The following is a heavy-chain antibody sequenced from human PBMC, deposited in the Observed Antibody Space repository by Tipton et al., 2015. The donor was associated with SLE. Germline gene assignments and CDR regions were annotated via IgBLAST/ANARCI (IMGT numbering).Heavy chain of an antibody. CDR1: GGSFSGYY. CDR2: INHSGSI. V-gene: IGHV4-34*01. J-gene: IGHJ6*02. Sequence: TLSLTCAVYGGSFSGYYWSWIRQPPGKGLEWIGEINHSGSINYNPSLKSRVTISLDTSKNQFSLRLSSVTAADTAVYYCARGLSGYSSSWFYYYYGMDVWGQGTTVTVSS. D-gene: IGHD6-13*01. CDR3: ARGLSGYSSSWFYYYYGMDV.